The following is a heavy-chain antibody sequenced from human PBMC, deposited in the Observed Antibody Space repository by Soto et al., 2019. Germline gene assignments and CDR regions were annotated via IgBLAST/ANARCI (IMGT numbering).Heavy chain of an antibody. Sequence: SVEEYFKASGGPFSSYAISLVRQAPGQGLEWMGGIIPIFGTANYAQKFQGRGTITADESTSTAYMELSSLRSEETAVYYCARGWDTAVDYYYGMDVWGQGTTVTVSS. CDR3: ARGWDTAVDYYYGMDV. J-gene: IGHJ6*01. CDR2: IIPIFGTA. CDR1: GGPFSSYA. V-gene: IGHV1-69*13. D-gene: IGHD5-18*01.